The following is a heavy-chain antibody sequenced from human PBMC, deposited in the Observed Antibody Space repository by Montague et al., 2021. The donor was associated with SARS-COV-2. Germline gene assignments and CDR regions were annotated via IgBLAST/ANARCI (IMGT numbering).Heavy chain of an antibody. Sequence: CAISGDSVSTNSGTSNWVRLSPSRGLESLGRTYYRSEWYSDYSVSVKSRISINPDTSKNQFSLQLNSVTPEDTAVYYCARAERGSCGDGNCYQYFFNYWGQGSLVTVSS. J-gene: IGHJ4*02. D-gene: IGHD2-15*01. CDR1: GDSVSTNSGT. CDR2: TYYRSEWYS. V-gene: IGHV6-1*01. CDR3: ARAERGSCGDGNCYQYFFNY.